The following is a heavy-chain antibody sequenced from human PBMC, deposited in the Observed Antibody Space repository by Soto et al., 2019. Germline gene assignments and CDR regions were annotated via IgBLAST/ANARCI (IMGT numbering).Heavy chain of an antibody. J-gene: IGHJ4*02. Sequence: QVQLVQSGAEVKKPGASVRVSCKGSGYTFTRYDVHWVRQATGQGLEWMGWMNPDRDKRGYAQKFQRRITMSVHTSAYTVYMELSSLGSEDTAVYYCVRGAIFDQWGQGTLVTVSS. CDR2: MNPDRDKR. CDR3: VRGAIFDQ. CDR1: GYTFTRYD. V-gene: IGHV1-8*01.